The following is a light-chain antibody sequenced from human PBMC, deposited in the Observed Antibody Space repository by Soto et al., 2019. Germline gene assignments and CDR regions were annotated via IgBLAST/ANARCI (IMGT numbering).Light chain of an antibody. J-gene: IGKJ3*01. Sequence: DIQMTQSPSTLSASVGDRVTITCRANQNGNKWLAGYQQKPGEAPTFLIYDASTLKGGFPSRFSGSGSGTEFTLTISSLQPDDFAFYYCQQYSRSSFTFGPGTKVEI. V-gene: IGKV1-5*01. CDR2: DAS. CDR1: QNGNKW. CDR3: QQYSRSSFT.